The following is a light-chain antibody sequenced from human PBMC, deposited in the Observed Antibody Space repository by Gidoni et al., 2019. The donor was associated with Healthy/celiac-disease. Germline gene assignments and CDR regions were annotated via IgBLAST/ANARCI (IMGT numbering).Light chain of an antibody. CDR3: QQSYSTPPLT. CDR2: AAS. V-gene: IGKV1-39*01. CDR1: QSISSY. Sequence: DIQMTQSPSSLSASVGDRVTITCRASQSISSYLNLYQQKPGKAPKLLIYAASSLHSGVPSSFSGSGSGTDFTLTISSLQPEDFATYYCQQSYSTPPLTFGGXTKVEIK. J-gene: IGKJ4*01.